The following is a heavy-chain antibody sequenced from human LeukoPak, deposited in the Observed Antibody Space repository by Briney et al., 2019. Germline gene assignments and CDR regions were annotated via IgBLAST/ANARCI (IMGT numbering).Heavy chain of an antibody. D-gene: IGHD6-13*01. J-gene: IGHJ6*03. CDR3: ATPRAAASYNYYYYYMDV. CDR2: IIPIFGTA. V-gene: IGHV1-69*01. CDR1: GGTFSSYA. Sequence: VASVKVSCKASGGTFSSYAISWVRQAPGQGLEWMGGIIPIFGTASYAQKFQGRVTITADESTSTAYMELSSLRSEDTAVYYCATPRAAASYNYYYYYMDVWGKGTTVTVSS.